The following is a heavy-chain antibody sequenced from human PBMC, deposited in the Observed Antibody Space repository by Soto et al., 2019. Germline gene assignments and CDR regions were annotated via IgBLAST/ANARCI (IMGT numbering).Heavy chain of an antibody. CDR2: INAGNGNT. V-gene: IGHV1-3*05. J-gene: IGHJ4*02. Sequence: QVQLVQSGAEEKKPGASVKVSCKASGYTFTSYAMHWVRQAPGQRLEWMGWINAGNGNTKYSQKFQGRVTITRVTYASTDYMDLSSLRSEDTAVYYCAWSIVVVTALDYWGQVPLVTVSS. CDR3: AWSIVVVTALDY. D-gene: IGHD2-21*02. CDR1: GYTFTSYA.